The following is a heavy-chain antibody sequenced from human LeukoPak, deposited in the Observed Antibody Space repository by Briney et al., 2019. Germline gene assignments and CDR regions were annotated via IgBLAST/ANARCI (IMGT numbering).Heavy chain of an antibody. CDR3: ASSSYYYDSSGYFDY. V-gene: IGHV1-69*13. CDR1: GGTFSSYA. Sequence: ASVKVSCKASGGTFSSYAISWVRQAPGQGLEWMGGIIPIFGTANCAQKFQGRVTITADESTSTAYMELSSLRSEDTAVYYCASSSYYYDSSGYFDYWGQGTLVTVSS. J-gene: IGHJ4*02. CDR2: IIPIFGTA. D-gene: IGHD3-22*01.